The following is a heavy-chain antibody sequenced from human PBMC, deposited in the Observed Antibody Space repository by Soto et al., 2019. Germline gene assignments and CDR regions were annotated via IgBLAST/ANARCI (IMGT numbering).Heavy chain of an antibody. CDR2: INAGNGNT. CDR3: ARDRWELLEWAFDY. Sequence: ASVKVSCKASGYTFTSYAMHWVRQAPGQRLEWMGWINAGNGNTKYSQKFQGRVTITRDTSASTAYMELSSLRSEDTAVYYWARDRWELLEWAFDYWGQGTLVTVSS. J-gene: IGHJ4*02. V-gene: IGHV1-3*01. CDR1: GYTFTSYA. D-gene: IGHD1-26*01.